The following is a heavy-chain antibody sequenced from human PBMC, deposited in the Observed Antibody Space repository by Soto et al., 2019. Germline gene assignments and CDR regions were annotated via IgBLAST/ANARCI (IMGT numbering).Heavy chain of an antibody. D-gene: IGHD1-26*01. CDR1: GGSISNYY. Sequence: SETLSLTCTVSGGSISNYYWSWIRQPPGKGLEWIGYIYYSGSTYYNPSLKSRVTISVDTSKKQFSLKLSSVTAADTAVYYCARHYSRGYFDYWGQGTLVTVSS. J-gene: IGHJ4*02. V-gene: IGHV4-59*04. CDR3: ARHYSRGYFDY. CDR2: IYYSGST.